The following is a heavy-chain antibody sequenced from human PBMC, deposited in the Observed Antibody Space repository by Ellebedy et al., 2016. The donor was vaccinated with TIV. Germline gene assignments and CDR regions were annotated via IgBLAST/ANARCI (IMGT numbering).Heavy chain of an antibody. CDR2: IIPILGIT. J-gene: IGHJ3*02. CDR1: GDTFNSYP. CDR3: ASGFRQDVFDI. V-gene: IGHV1-69*02. Sequence: SVKVSXXASGDTFNSYPISWVRQAPGQGLEWMRSIIPILGITSYAQKLQGRVTIIADKSTSTPYMELSNLRSEDTAVYYCASGFRQDVFDIWGQGTTVTVSS.